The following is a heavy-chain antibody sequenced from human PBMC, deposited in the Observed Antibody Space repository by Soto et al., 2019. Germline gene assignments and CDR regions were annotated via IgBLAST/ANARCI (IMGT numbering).Heavy chain of an antibody. V-gene: IGHV4-31*03. D-gene: IGHD6-6*01. CDR3: ARHSIAARQDKGVYWFDP. Sequence: SETLSLTCTVSGGSISSGGYYWSWILQHPGKGLEWIGYIYYSGSTYYNPSLKSRVTISVDTSKNQFSLKLSSVTAADTAVYYCARHSIAARQDKGVYWFDPWGQGTLVTVSS. CDR1: GGSISSGGYY. J-gene: IGHJ5*02. CDR2: IYYSGST.